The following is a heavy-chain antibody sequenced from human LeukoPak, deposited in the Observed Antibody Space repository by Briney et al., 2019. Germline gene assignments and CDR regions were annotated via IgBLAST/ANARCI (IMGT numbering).Heavy chain of an antibody. D-gene: IGHD6-13*01. J-gene: IGHJ6*02. CDR3: ARDWDSSSWYVYYYYYGMDV. Sequence: GASVKVSCKASGYTFTSYGISWVRQAPGQGLEWMGWISAYNGNTNYAQKLQGRVTMTTDTSTSTAYMELRSLRSDDTAVYYCARDWDSSSWYVYYYYYGMDVWGQGTTVTVSS. CDR1: GYTFTSYG. CDR2: ISAYNGNT. V-gene: IGHV1-18*01.